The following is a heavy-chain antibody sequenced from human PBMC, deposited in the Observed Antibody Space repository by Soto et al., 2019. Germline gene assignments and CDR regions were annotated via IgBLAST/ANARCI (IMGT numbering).Heavy chain of an antibody. J-gene: IGHJ6*02. D-gene: IGHD3-3*01. Sequence: SVKVSCKASGGTFSSYAISWARQAPGQGLEWMGGIIPIFGTANYAQKFQGRVTITADESTSTAYMELSSLRSEDTAVYYCARDNGPPTYYDFWSGSPASGMDVWGQGTTVTVSS. V-gene: IGHV1-69*13. CDR3: ARDNGPPTYYDFWSGSPASGMDV. CDR1: GGTFSSYA. CDR2: IIPIFGTA.